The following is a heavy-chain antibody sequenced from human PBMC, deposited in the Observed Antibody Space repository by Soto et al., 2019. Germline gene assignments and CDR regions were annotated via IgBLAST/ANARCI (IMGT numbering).Heavy chain of an antibody. CDR3: ARITTLRYFDGLFDP. CDR2: IIPIFGTA. V-gene: IGHV1-69*12. Sequence: QVQLVQSGAEVKKPGSSVKVSCKASGGTFSSYAISWVRQAPGQGLEWMGGIIPIFGTAKYAMKIQGRVTITADESTSTAYMELSSLTSEDTAVYYCARITTLRYFDGLFDPWGQGTLVTVCS. D-gene: IGHD3-9*01. CDR1: GGTFSSYA. J-gene: IGHJ5*02.